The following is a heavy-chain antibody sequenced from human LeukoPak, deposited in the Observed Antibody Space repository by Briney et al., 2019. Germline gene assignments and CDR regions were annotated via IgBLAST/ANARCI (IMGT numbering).Heavy chain of an antibody. V-gene: IGHV3-21*01. D-gene: IGHD3-22*01. CDR1: GFTFSSYG. CDR2: ISSSSYI. J-gene: IGHJ3*02. Sequence: PGGSLRLSCAASGFTFSSYGMNWVRQAPGKGLEWVSSISSSSYIYYADSVKGRFTISRDNAKNSLYLQMNSLRAEDTAVYYCASEDSSGYGDAFDIWGQGTMVTVSS. CDR3: ASEDSSGYGDAFDI.